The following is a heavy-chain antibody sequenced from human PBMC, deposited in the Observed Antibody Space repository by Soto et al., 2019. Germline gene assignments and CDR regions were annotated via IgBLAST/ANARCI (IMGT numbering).Heavy chain of an antibody. CDR1: GGSISSYY. D-gene: IGHD2-2*02. J-gene: IGHJ3*02. V-gene: IGHV4-59*01. CDR2: IYYSGST. CDR3: ARLYYPGTVDAFDI. Sequence: QVQLQESGPGLVKPSETLSLTCTVSGGSISSYYWSWIRQPPGKGLEWIGYIYYSGSTNYNPSLKSRVTISVDTSKNQFSLKLSSVTAADTAVYYCARLYYPGTVDAFDIWGQGTMVTVSS.